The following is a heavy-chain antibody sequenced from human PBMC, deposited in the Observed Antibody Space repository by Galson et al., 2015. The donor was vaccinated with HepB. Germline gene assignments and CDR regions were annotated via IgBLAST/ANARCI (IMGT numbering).Heavy chain of an antibody. CDR1: GYTFTSYA. CDR2: INTNTGNP. Sequence: SVKVSCKASGYTFTSYAMNWVRQAPGQGLEWMGWINTNTGNPTYAQGFTGRFVFSLDTSVSTAYLQISSLKAEDTAVYYCARGTTYYYGSRRLVFDIWGQGTMVTVSS. CDR3: ARGTTYYYGSRRLVFDI. J-gene: IGHJ3*02. V-gene: IGHV7-4-1*02. D-gene: IGHD3-10*01.